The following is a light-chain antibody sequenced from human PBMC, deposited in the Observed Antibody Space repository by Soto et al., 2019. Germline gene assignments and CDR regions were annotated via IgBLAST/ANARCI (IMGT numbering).Light chain of an antibody. J-gene: IGKJ1*01. CDR3: QQYKNWPPGP. CDR1: QSVSSN. V-gene: IGKV3-15*01. Sequence: EIVMTQSPATLSVSPGERATLSCRASQSVSSNLAWYQQKPGQAPRLLIYGASTRATGISPRFSGSGSGTDSTLTISSLQFEVFEFYYGQQYKNWPPGPFGQGTRVDIK. CDR2: GAS.